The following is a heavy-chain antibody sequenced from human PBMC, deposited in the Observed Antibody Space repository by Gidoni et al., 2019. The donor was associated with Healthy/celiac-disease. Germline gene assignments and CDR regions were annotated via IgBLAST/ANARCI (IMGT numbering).Heavy chain of an antibody. D-gene: IGHD4-4*01. CDR1: GFTFRSYG. V-gene: IGHV3-30*18. CDR3: AKHGYSNFHPGNGMDV. Sequence: QVQLVESGGGVVQPGRSLRLSCAASGFTFRSYGMHWVRQAPGKGLEWVAVISYDGSNKYDADSVKGRFTISRDNSKNTLYLQMNSLRAEDTAVYYCAKHGYSNFHPGNGMDVWGQGTTVTVSS. CDR2: ISYDGSNK. J-gene: IGHJ6*02.